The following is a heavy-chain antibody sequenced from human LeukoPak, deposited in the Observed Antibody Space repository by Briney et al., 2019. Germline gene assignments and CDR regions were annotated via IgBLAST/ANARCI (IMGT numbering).Heavy chain of an antibody. CDR2: ISYDGSNK. V-gene: IGHV3-30-3*01. D-gene: IGHD3-22*01. Sequence: GGSPRLSCAASGFTFSSYAMHWVRQAPGKGLEWVAVISYDGSNKYYTDSVKGRFTISRDNSKNTLYLQMNSLRAEDTAVYYCAKGYYDSSGYYGSLGAFDIWGQGTMVTVSS. CDR1: GFTFSSYA. J-gene: IGHJ3*02. CDR3: AKGYYDSSGYYGSLGAFDI.